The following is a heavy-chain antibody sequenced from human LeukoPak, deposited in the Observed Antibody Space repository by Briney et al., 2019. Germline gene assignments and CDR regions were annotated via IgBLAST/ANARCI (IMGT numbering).Heavy chain of an antibody. CDR2: ISGSGGST. Sequence: PGGSLRLSCAASGFTFSSYGMSWVRQAPGKGLEWVSAISGSGGSTYYADSVKGRFTISRDNSKNTLYLQMNSLRAEDTAVYYCAKVLWLWPYYFDYWGQGTLVTVSS. D-gene: IGHD3-22*01. CDR1: GFTFSSYG. V-gene: IGHV3-23*01. CDR3: AKVLWLWPYYFDY. J-gene: IGHJ4*02.